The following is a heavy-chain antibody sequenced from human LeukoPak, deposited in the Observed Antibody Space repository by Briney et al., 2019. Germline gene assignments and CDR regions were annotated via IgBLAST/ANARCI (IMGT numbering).Heavy chain of an antibody. D-gene: IGHD4-17*01. J-gene: IGHJ4*02. Sequence: GGSLRLSCAASGFTFSDYYMSWIRQAPGKGLEWVSYISSGGSTYYADSVKGRFTISRDNSKNTLYLQMNSLRAEDTAVYYCATYTTVTDYWGQGTLVTVSS. CDR3: ATYTTVTDY. CDR1: GFTFSDYY. CDR2: ISSGGST. V-gene: IGHV3-11*01.